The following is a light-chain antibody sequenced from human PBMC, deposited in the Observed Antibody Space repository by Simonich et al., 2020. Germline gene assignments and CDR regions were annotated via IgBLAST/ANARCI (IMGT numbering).Light chain of an antibody. V-gene: IGLV2-14*03. CDR3: SSYTSSSTVV. Sequence: QSALTQPASVSGSPGQSITISCTGTSSDVGGYNYFSWYQQHPGKAPKLMIYDVSNRPSWVSTRFSGSKSGNTASLTISGLQAEDEADYYCSSYTSSSTVVFGGGTKLTVL. CDR1: SSDVGGYNY. CDR2: DVS. J-gene: IGLJ2*01.